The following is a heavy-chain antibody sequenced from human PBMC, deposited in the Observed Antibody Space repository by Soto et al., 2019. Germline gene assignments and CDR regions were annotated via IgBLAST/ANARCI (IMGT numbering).Heavy chain of an antibody. CDR3: ARTPRYYDILTGYYYYYGMDV. D-gene: IGHD3-9*01. V-gene: IGHV5-51*01. CDR1: GYSFTSYW. Sequence: PGESLKISCKGSGYSFTSYWIGWVRQMPGKGLEWMGIIYPGDSDTRYSPSFQGQVTISADKSISTAYLQWSSLKASDTAMYYCARTPRYYDILTGYYYYYGMDVWGQGTTVTVSS. J-gene: IGHJ6*02. CDR2: IYPGDSDT.